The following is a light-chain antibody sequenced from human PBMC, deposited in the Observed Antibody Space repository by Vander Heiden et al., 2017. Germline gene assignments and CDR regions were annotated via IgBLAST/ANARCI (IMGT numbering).Light chain of an antibody. J-gene: IGKJ2*01. V-gene: IGKV1-8*01. CDR1: QGISSY. CDR3: QQYYSYPLS. Sequence: AIRMTPSPSSFSASTGDRVTITCRASQGISSYLAWYQQKPGKAPKLLIYAASTLQSGVPSRFSGSGSGTDFTLTISCLQSEDFATYYCQQYYSYPLSFGQGTKLEIK. CDR2: AAS.